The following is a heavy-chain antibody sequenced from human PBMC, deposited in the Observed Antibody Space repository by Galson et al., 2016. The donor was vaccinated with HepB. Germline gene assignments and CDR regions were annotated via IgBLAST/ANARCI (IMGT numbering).Heavy chain of an antibody. D-gene: IGHD2-8*01. CDR3: ARDGVWMGSMDV. V-gene: IGHV4-4*07. CDR2: FYSTEST. CDR1: GGSIRGYF. Sequence: ETLSLTCTVSGGSIRGYFWSWIRQPAGKGLEWIGRFYSTESTGHFSSLGSRVTMSEDTSKNQFFLTLNSVTAADTAIYYCARDGVWMGSMDVWGQGTTVTVSS. J-gene: IGHJ6*02.